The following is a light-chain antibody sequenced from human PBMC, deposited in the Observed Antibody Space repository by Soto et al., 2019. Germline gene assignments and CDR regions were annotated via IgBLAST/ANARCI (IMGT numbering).Light chain of an antibody. CDR1: SSNIGANYD. V-gene: IGLV1-40*01. CDR2: GDT. CDR3: QSYDSALSVYVV. J-gene: IGLJ2*01. Sequence: QSVLTQPPSVSGAPGQRITISCTGTSSNIGANYDVHWYQQLPGTAPKLLIYGDTNRPSGVPDRFSGSKSGTSASLAITGLQAEDGADYYCQSYDSALSVYVVFGGGTKLTVL.